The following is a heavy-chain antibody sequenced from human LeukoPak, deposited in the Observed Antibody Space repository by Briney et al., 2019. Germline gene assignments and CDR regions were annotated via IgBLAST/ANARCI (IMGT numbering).Heavy chain of an antibody. Sequence: GGSLRLSCAASGLIFSGYGMHWVRQAPGKGLEWVAVIWYDGSNKYYTDSVKGRFTISRDNSKNTLYLQMNSLRVEDTAVYYCARWGSGKSFDYWGQGTLVTVSS. CDR3: ARWGSGKSFDY. J-gene: IGHJ4*02. CDR2: IWYDGSNK. D-gene: IGHD3-10*01. V-gene: IGHV3-33*01. CDR1: GLIFSGYG.